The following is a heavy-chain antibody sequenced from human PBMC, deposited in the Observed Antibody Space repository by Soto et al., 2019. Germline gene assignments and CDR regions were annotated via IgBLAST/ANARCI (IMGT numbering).Heavy chain of an antibody. CDR1: GFTFSSYA. V-gene: IGHV3-23*01. CDR2: ISGGDGSP. D-gene: IGHD1-20*01. J-gene: IGHJ4*02. CDR3: AKWHTYNHDRLAFSGSDC. Sequence: QSGGSLRLSCVASGFTFSSYAMTWVRQAPGKGLEWVSAISGGDGSPSYADSVKGRFTISRDNSKNTLYLHMNSLRADDTAAYYCAKWHTYNHDRLAFSGSDCWGQGGQVTGSS.